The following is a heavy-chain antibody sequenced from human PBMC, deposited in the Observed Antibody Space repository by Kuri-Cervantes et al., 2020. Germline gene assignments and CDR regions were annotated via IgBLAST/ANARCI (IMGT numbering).Heavy chain of an antibody. J-gene: IGHJ5*02. D-gene: IGHD3-22*01. CDR2: IKQDGSAK. Sequence: LSLTCAASGSTISSHWISWVRQAPGKGPEWVANIKQDGSAKYYADSVKGRFTISRDNAKNSLYLQMNSLRAEDTAVYYCARVVRSWLLRQNWFDPWGQGTLVTVSS. CDR3: ARVVRSWLLRQNWFDP. CDR1: GSTISSHW. V-gene: IGHV3-7*03.